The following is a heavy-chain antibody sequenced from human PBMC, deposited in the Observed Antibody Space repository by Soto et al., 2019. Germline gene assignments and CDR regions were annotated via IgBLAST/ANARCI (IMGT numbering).Heavy chain of an antibody. J-gene: IGHJ6*02. V-gene: IGHV3-30*18. CDR3: AKGAYGMDV. CDR1: GFTFSSYG. CDR2: ISYDGSNK. Sequence: PVGSLRLSCAASGFTFSSYGMHWARQAPGKGLEWVAVISYDGSNKYYADSVKGRFTISRDNSKNTLYLQMNSLRAEDTAVYYCAKGAYGMDVWGQGTTVTVSS.